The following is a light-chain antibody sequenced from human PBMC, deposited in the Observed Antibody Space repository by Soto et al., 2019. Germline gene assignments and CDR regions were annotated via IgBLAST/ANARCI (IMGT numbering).Light chain of an antibody. J-gene: IGKJ5*01. V-gene: IGKV3-20*01. Sequence: EIVLTQSPGTLSLSPGERATLSCGASETVSSSYLAWYQQKPGQAPRLLIYGASNRASGIPDRFSGSGSGTDFPLTVSRLEPGDFAVYYCQQYGGSPPITFGQGTRLEIK. CDR1: ETVSSSY. CDR3: QQYGGSPPIT. CDR2: GAS.